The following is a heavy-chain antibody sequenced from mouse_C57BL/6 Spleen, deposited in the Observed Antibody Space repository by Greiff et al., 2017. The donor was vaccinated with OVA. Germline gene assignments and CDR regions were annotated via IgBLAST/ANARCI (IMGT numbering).Heavy chain of an antibody. D-gene: IGHD3-2*02. Sequence: EVQLQESGPGLVKPSQSLSLTCSVTGYSITSGYYWNWIRQFPGNKLEWMGYISYDGSNNYNPSLKNRISITRDTSKNQFFLKLNSVTTEDTATDYCARDGDSSGYENYAMDYWGQGTSVTVSS. V-gene: IGHV3-6*01. J-gene: IGHJ4*01. CDR2: ISYDGSN. CDR3: ARDGDSSGYENYAMDY. CDR1: GYSITSGYY.